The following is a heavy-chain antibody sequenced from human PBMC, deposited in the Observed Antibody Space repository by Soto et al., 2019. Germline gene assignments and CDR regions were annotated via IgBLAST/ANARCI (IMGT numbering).Heavy chain of an antibody. Sequence: AEPLSPTCSVSGVSVRSARYSWSWIRQPTGKGLDWIGYIYYTGSISDNPSLDNRGTISLDTSRNEFSLELTSVTAADTAVYYCASFGYDFVSGSVVDYDYYGLDVWGQGTTVTVSS. D-gene: IGHD3-3*01. CDR1: GVSVRSARYS. CDR2: IYYTGSI. J-gene: IGHJ6*02. CDR3: ASFGYDFVSGSVVDYDYYGLDV. V-gene: IGHV4-61*01.